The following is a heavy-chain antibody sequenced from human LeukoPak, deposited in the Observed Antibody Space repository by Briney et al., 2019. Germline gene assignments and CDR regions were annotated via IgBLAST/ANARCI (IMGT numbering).Heavy chain of an antibody. J-gene: IGHJ4*02. D-gene: IGHD2-15*01. CDR2: ISATGRSI. V-gene: IGHV3-64*02. Sequence: GGTLRLSCAASGFSFSTFSMNWVRQAPGKELEYVSMISATGRSITYADSVKGRFTVSRDNSKNTLYLQMGSLRAEDTAVYYCARERSGNYFDYWGQGTLVTVCS. CDR3: ARERSGNYFDY. CDR1: GFSFSTFS.